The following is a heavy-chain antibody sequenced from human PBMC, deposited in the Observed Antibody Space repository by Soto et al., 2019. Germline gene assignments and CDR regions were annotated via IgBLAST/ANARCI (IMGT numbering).Heavy chain of an antibody. D-gene: IGHD2-15*01. J-gene: IGHJ5*02. CDR1: GGTFSSYA. CDR3: ARGTLSCSGGSCYPYNWFDP. Sequence: GASVKVSCKASGGTFSSYAISWVRQAPGQGLEWMGGIIPIFGTANYAQKFQGRVTITADESTSTAYMELSSLRSEDTAVYYCARGTLSCSGGSCYPYNWFDPWGQGTLVTVSS. V-gene: IGHV1-69*13. CDR2: IIPIFGTA.